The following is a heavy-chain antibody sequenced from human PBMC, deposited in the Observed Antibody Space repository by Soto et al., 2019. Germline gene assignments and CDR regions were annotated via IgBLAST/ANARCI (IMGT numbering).Heavy chain of an antibody. CDR1: GGSVSSGSYC. D-gene: IGHD3-16*01. J-gene: IGHJ4*02. V-gene: IGHV4-61*01. CDR2: IYYSGST. Sequence: PSETLSLTCTVSGGSVSSGSYCWSWIRQPPGKGLEWIGYIYYSGSTNYHPSLKSRVTISVATSKNQFSLKLSSVTAADTAVYYFARGLGPDLRYYLDYWGQRTPVIASS. CDR3: ARGLGPDLRYYLDY.